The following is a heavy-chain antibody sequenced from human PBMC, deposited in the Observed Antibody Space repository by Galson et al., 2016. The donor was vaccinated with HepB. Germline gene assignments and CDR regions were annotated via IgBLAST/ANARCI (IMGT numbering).Heavy chain of an antibody. Sequence: SLRLSCAASGFTFSSYGMHWVRQAPGKGLEWVAVIWYDGGNKYYADSVKGRFTISRDNSKNTLYLQMNSLRAEDTAVYYCAVSSGWRPEFDYWGQGTLVTVSS. V-gene: IGHV3-33*01. CDR3: AVSSGWRPEFDY. D-gene: IGHD6-19*01. J-gene: IGHJ4*02. CDR1: GFTFSSYG. CDR2: IWYDGGNK.